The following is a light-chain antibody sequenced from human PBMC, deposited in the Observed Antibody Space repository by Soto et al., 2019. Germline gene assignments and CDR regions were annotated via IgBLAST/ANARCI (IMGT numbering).Light chain of an antibody. CDR1: QSVSSSF. V-gene: IGKV3-20*01. CDR2: GAS. CDR3: QQYGSSDPWT. Sequence: EIVFTQSPGTLSLSPGERATPSCRPRQSVSSSFLAWYQQKPGQAPRLLLYGASSRATGIPDRFSGSGSGTDFTLTIRRLEPEAFAVFYGQQYGSSDPWTFGQGTKVDI. J-gene: IGKJ1*01.